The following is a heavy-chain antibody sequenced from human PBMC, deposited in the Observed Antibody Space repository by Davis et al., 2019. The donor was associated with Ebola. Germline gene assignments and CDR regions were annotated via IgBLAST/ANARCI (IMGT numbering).Heavy chain of an antibody. CDR2: ISGSGGST. J-gene: IGHJ4*02. Sequence: GESLKISCAASGFTFSSYAMSWVRQAPGKGLEWVSAISGSGGSTYYADSVKGRFTISRDNSKNTLYLQMNSLRAEDTAVYYCAKEKIQLWLHYFDYWGQGTLVTVSS. V-gene: IGHV3-23*01. CDR3: AKEKIQLWLHYFDY. D-gene: IGHD5-18*01. CDR1: GFTFSSYA.